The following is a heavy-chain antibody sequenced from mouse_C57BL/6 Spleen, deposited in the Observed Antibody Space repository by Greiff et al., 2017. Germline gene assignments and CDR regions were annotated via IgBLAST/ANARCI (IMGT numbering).Heavy chain of an antibody. CDR2: IYPGSGNT. CDR1: GYTFTDYY. J-gene: IGHJ4*01. CDR3: ATAQAYYAMDY. V-gene: IGHV1-76*01. Sequence: VKVVESGAELVRPGASVKLSCKASGYTFTDYYINWVKQRPGQGLEWIARIYPGSGNTYYNEKFKGKATLTAEKSSSTAYMQLSSLTSEDSAVYFCATAQAYYAMDYWGQGTSVTVSS. D-gene: IGHD3-2*02.